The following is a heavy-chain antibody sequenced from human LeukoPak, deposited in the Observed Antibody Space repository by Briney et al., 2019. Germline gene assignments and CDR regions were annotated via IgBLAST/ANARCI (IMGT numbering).Heavy chain of an antibody. J-gene: IGHJ6*02. CDR3: ATSGYCTRGSCSPQYYYYSMDV. Sequence: QPGGSPRLSCVASGFSFSNYGMNWVRQAPGKGLEWLSYISYDSGTIYYADSVKGRFTISRDNAKNSLYLQTDSLSTEDTAVYYCATSGYCTRGSCSPQYYYYSMDVWGQGTTVTVSS. CDR1: GFSFSNYG. D-gene: IGHD2-8*02. CDR2: ISYDSGTI. V-gene: IGHV3-48*04.